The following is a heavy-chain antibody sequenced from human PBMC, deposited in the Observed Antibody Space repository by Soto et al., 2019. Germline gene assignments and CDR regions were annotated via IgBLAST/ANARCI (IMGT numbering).Heavy chain of an antibody. D-gene: IGHD3-9*01. V-gene: IGHV3-74*01. CDR2: INSDGSST. Sequence: GGSLRLSCAASGFTFSSYWMHWVRQAPGKGLVWVSRINSDGSSTSYADSVKGRFTISRDNAKNTLYLQMNSLRAEDTAVYYCARVSYDILTGYHYFDYWGQGTLVTVSS. CDR3: ARVSYDILTGYHYFDY. CDR1: GFTFSSYW. J-gene: IGHJ4*02.